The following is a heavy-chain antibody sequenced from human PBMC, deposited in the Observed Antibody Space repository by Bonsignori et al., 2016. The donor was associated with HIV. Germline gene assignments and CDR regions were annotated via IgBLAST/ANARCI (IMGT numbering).Heavy chain of an antibody. V-gene: IGHV4-38-2*02. J-gene: IGHJ6*03. CDR1: SYSINSGDY. D-gene: IGHD1-1*01. CDR3: ARARRGAGTSTYYYYYMDV. CDR2: IYHSGTT. Sequence: QVQLQESGPRLVKPSETLSLTCTVSSYSINSGDYWGWIRQPPGKGLEWVATIYHSGTTYYNPSLRSRITMSIDTSKNKLSLKVRFVTAADTAVYYCARARRGAGTSTYYYYYMDVWGQGTTVTVSS.